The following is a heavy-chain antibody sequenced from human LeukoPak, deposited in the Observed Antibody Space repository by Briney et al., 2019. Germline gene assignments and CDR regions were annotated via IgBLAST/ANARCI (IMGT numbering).Heavy chain of an antibody. V-gene: IGHV3-21*01. CDR3: ARDNYGRGWYGGEAFDI. J-gene: IGHJ3*02. D-gene: IGHD6-19*01. CDR2: ISSSSSYI. Sequence: GGSLRLSCAASGFTFSSYSMNWVRQAPGKGLEWVSSISSSSSYIYYADSVKGRFTISRDNAKNSLYLQMNSLRAEDTAVYYCARDNYGRGWYGGEAFDIWGQGTMVTVSS. CDR1: GFTFSSYS.